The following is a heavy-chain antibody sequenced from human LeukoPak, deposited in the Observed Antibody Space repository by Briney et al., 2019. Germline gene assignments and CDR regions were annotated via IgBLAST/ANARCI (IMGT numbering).Heavy chain of an antibody. Sequence: ASVKVSCKASGYTFTSYDINWVRQATGQGLEWMGWMNPNSGNIGYAQKFQGRVTITRNTSISTAYMELSSLRSEDTAVYYCARGSVAGLVTWFDPWGRGTLVTVSS. CDR2: MNPNSGNI. D-gene: IGHD6-19*01. CDR1: GYTFTSYD. V-gene: IGHV1-8*03. CDR3: ARGSVAGLVTWFDP. J-gene: IGHJ5*02.